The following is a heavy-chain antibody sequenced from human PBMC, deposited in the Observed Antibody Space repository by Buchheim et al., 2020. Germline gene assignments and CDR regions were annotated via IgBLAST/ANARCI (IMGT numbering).Heavy chain of an antibody. CDR2: ISGNGSNT. Sequence: EVQLLESGGGLVQPGGSLRLSCAASGFTFSSYSMSWIRQAPGKGLEWVSSISGNGSNTYYTDSVRGRFTISRDNSKNTLNLQMNSLRAEETAIYYCAKDSTSWYYWFDPWGQGTL. V-gene: IGHV3-23*01. CDR1: GFTFSSYS. CDR3: AKDSTSWYYWFDP. J-gene: IGHJ5*02. D-gene: IGHD2/OR15-2a*01.